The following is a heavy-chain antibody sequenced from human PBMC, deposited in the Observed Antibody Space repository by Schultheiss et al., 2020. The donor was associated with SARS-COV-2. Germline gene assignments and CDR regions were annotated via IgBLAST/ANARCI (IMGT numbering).Heavy chain of an antibody. D-gene: IGHD6-19*01. Sequence: SETLSLTCTVSGGSISSGGYYWSWIRQPPGKGLEWIGYVYFSGSTNYNPSLKSRVTISVDTSKNQFSMKLSSVTAADTAVYYCARVRPIAVAAVDYWGQGTLVTFSS. CDR1: GGSISSGGYY. CDR3: ARVRPIAVAAVDY. V-gene: IGHV4-61*08. CDR2: VYFSGST. J-gene: IGHJ4*02.